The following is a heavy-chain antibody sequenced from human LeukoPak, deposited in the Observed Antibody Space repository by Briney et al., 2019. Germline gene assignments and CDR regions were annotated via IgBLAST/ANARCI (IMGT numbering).Heavy chain of an antibody. CDR3: AKFGFWVRGDYDFNY. CDR1: GFTFNNYP. Sequence: PGGSLKLSVPALGFTFNNYPMGGFAQVPGGGRGWASRFVSSGDTTLYADSVKGRFTISRDNSKNTLYLQMNSLRAEDTAIYYCAKFGFWVRGDYDFNYWGQGTLVTVSS. CDR2: FVSSGDTT. J-gene: IGHJ4*02. D-gene: IGHD4-17*01. V-gene: IGHV3-23*01.